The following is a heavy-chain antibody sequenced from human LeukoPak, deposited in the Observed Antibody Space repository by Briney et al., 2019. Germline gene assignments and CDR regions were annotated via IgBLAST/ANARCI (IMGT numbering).Heavy chain of an antibody. J-gene: IGHJ5*02. CDR3: AREGVGTSLNGGLWFDP. CDR2: IYYSGST. V-gene: IGHV4-59*01. CDR1: GGSISSYY. Sequence: SETLSLTCTVSGGSISSYYWSWIRQPPGKGLEWIGYIYYSGSTNYNPSLKSRVTLSVDTSKHHFSLKLSSVTAADTAVYYCAREGVGTSLNGGLWFDPWGQGTLVTVPS. D-gene: IGHD2-2*01.